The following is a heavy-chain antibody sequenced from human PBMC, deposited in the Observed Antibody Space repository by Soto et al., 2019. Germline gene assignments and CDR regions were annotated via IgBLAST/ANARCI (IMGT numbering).Heavy chain of an antibody. J-gene: IGHJ5*02. CDR2: IYHSGST. CDR3: ARVPGP. Sequence: QLQLQESGSGLVKPSQTLSLTCAVSGGSISSGGYSWSWIRQPPGKGLEWIGYIYHSGSTYYNPSLKSRATISVDRSKNQFSLKRGSGTAANRAVYSGARVPGPWGQGTLVTVSP. CDR1: GGSISSGGYS. V-gene: IGHV4-30-2*01.